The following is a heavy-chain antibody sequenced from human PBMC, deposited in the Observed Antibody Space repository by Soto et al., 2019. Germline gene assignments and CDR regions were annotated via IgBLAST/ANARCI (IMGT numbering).Heavy chain of an antibody. V-gene: IGHV4-59*01. CDR2: IYYSGST. J-gene: IGHJ4*02. D-gene: IGHD6-19*01. CDR1: GVSISSYY. Sequence: PSETLSLTCTVSGVSISSYYWGWIRQPPGKGLEWIGYIYYSGSTNYNPSLKSRVTISVDTSKNQFSLKLSSVTAADTAVYYCARDVAVAYWGQGTLVTVSS. CDR3: ARDVAVAY.